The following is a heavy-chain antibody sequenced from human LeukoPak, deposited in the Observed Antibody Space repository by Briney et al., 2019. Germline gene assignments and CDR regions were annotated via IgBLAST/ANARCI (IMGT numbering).Heavy chain of an antibody. J-gene: IGHJ6*02. CDR3: ARAIGDILTGYTLGGYYYYGMDV. Sequence: SETLSLTCTVSGGSISSYYWSWIRQPPGKGLEWIGYIYYSGSTNYNPSLKSRVTISVDRSKNQFSLKLSSVTAADTAVYYCARAIGDILTGYTLGGYYYYGMDVWGQGTTVTVSS. CDR2: IYYSGST. V-gene: IGHV4-59*12. D-gene: IGHD3-9*01. CDR1: GGSISSYY.